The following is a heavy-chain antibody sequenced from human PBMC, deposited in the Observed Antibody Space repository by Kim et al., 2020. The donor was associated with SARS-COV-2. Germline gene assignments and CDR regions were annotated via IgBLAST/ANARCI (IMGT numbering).Heavy chain of an antibody. CDR2: INHSGST. V-gene: IGHV4-34*01. CDR1: GGSFSGYY. CDR3: ARGKGVIPYYYYYYGMDV. J-gene: IGHJ6*02. D-gene: IGHD3-16*02. Sequence: SETLSLTCAVYGGSFSGYYWSWIRQPPGKGLEWIGEINHSGSTNYNPSLKSRVTISVDTSKNQFSLKLSSVTAADTAVYYCARGKGVIPYYYYYYGMDVWGQGTTVTVSS.